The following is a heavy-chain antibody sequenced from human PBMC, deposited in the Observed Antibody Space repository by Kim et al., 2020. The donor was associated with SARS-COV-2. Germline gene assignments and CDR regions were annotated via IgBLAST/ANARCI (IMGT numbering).Heavy chain of an antibody. J-gene: IGHJ4*02. V-gene: IGHV4-39*01. D-gene: IGHD3-22*01. CDR1: GGSISSSSYY. Sequence: SETLSLTCTVSGGSISSSSYYWGWIRQPPGKGLEWIGSIYYSGSTYYNPSLKSRVTISVDTSKNQFSLKLSSVTAADTAVYYCARHPDYYDSSGYYYFDYWGQGTLVTVSS. CDR2: IYYSGST. CDR3: ARHPDYYDSSGYYYFDY.